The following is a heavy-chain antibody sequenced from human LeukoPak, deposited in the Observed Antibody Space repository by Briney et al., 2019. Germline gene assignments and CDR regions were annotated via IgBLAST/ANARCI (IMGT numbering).Heavy chain of an antibody. J-gene: IGHJ4*02. V-gene: IGHV3-7*03. CDR2: IKQDGSEK. Sequence: GGSLRLSCAASGLTFSNYWMDWVRQAPGKGLEWVANIKQDGSEKNYVDSVKGRFIISRDNAKNSLYLQMNTLRADDTAVYYCARDGFGTGSNWGQGSLVTVSS. D-gene: IGHD3-16*01. CDR1: GLTFSNYW. CDR3: ARDGFGTGSN.